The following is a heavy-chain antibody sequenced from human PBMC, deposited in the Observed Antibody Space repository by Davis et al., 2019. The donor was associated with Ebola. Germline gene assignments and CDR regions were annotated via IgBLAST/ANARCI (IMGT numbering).Heavy chain of an antibody. D-gene: IGHD1-14*01. CDR2: INHSGST. V-gene: IGHV4-34*01. Sequence: PSETLSLTCAVYGGSFSGYYWSWIRQPPGKGLEWIGEINHSGSTNYNPSLKSRVTISVDTSKNQFSLKLTSVTAADTAVYYCARDHLSVWGKGTTVTVSS. CDR3: ARDHLSV. CDR1: GGSFSGYY. J-gene: IGHJ6*04.